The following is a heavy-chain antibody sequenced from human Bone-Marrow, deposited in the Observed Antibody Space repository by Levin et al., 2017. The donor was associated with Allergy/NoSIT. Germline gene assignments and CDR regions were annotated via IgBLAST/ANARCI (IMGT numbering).Heavy chain of an antibody. Sequence: GESLKISCVASKFTFSTYWMSWVRQAPGKGLEWVANINQDGSEKYYVDSLKGRFTISRDNAKNSLSLHMNNLRAEDTAVYYCARALRYCSSASCYSYFDYWGQGTLVTVSS. J-gene: IGHJ4*02. CDR2: INQDGSEK. V-gene: IGHV3-7*04. D-gene: IGHD2-2*02. CDR3: ARALRYCSSASCYSYFDY. CDR1: KFTFSTYW.